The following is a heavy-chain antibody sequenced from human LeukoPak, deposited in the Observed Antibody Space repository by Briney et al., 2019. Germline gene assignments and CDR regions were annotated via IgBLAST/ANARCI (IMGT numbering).Heavy chain of an antibody. V-gene: IGHV3-30*18. CDR2: ISYDGSNK. Sequence: PGGSLRLSCAASGFTFSSYGMHWVRQAPGKGLEWVAVISYDGSNKYYADSVKGRFTIFRDNSKNTLYLQMNSLRAEDTAVYYCAKDSAVGFGELLFYFDYWGQGTLVTVSS. J-gene: IGHJ4*02. CDR1: GFTFSSYG. D-gene: IGHD3-10*01. CDR3: AKDSAVGFGELLFYFDY.